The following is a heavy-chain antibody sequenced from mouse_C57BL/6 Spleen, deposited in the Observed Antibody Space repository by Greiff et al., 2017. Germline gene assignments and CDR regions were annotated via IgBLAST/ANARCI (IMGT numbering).Heavy chain of an antibody. CDR1: GYTFTSYW. D-gene: IGHD1-1*01. CDR3: ARSSPYGSRGGDGMDY. V-gene: IGHV1-64*01. Sequence: QVQLQQSGAELVKPGASVKLSCKASGYTFTSYWMHWVKQRPGQGLEWIGMIHPNSGSTNYNEKFKSKATLTVDKSSSTAYMQLSSLTSEDSAVYYCARSSPYGSRGGDGMDYWRQGTSVTVSS. J-gene: IGHJ4*01. CDR2: IHPNSGST.